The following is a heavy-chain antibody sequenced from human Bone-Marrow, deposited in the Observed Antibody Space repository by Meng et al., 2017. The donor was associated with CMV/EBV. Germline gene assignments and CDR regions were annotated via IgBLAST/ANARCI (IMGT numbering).Heavy chain of an antibody. CDR1: GFTFSSYE. CDR2: ISSSGNTI. D-gene: IGHD3-3*01. Sequence: GGSLRLSCAASGFTFSSYEMNWVRQAPGKGLEWVSYISSSGNTIYYADSVKGRFTISRDNAKNSLYLQMNSLRAEDTAVYYCARGGPLYDFWSGYYYGMDVWGQGTTVTVSS. V-gene: IGHV3-48*03. CDR3: ARGGPLYDFWSGYYYGMDV. J-gene: IGHJ6*02.